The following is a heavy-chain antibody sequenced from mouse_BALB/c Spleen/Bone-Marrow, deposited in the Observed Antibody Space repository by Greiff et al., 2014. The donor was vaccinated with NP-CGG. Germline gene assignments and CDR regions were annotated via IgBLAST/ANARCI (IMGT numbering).Heavy chain of an antibody. V-gene: IGHV14-3*02. J-gene: IGHJ4*01. CDR2: IDPANGXT. CDR1: GFNIKDTY. Sequence: DVQLQESGAELVKPGASVKLSCTASGFNIKDTYMHWVKQRPEQGLEWIGRIDPANGXTXXXPKXQGKAXXTADTSSNTAYLQLSSLTSEDTAVYYSAREATYAMDYWGQGTSVTVSS. CDR3: AREATYAMDY. D-gene: IGHD3-2*02.